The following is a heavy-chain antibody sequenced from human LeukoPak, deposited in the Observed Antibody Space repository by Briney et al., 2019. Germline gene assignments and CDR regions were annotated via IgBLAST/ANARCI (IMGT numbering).Heavy chain of an antibody. D-gene: IGHD3-9*01. Sequence: GGSLRLSCATSGFTFSTYSMNWVRQAPGKGLEWVSSISSSSSTIYYADSVKGRFTISRDNAKNSLYLQMNSLRDEDTAVYYCATDQRYDILTGHYSNDAFDIWGQGTMVTVSS. J-gene: IGHJ3*02. V-gene: IGHV3-48*02. CDR1: GFTFSTYS. CDR2: ISSSSSTI. CDR3: ATDQRYDILTGHYSNDAFDI.